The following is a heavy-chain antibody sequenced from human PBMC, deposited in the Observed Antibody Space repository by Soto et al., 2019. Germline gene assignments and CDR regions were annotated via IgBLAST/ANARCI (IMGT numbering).Heavy chain of an antibody. Sequence: QPGGSLRLSCAASGFTFSSYSMNWVRQAPGKGLEWVSYISSSSSTIYYADSVKGRFTISRDNAKNSLYLQMNSLRDEDTAVYYCARESVAEREQWLVPYYYYGMDVWGQGTTVTVSS. J-gene: IGHJ6*02. D-gene: IGHD6-19*01. V-gene: IGHV3-48*02. CDR3: ARESVAEREQWLVPYYYYGMDV. CDR1: GFTFSSYS. CDR2: ISSSSSTI.